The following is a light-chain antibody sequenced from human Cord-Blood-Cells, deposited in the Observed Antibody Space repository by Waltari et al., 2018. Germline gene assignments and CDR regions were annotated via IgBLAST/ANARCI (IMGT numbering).Light chain of an antibody. V-gene: IGLV3-1*01. CDR3: QAWDSSPVV. J-gene: IGLJ2*01. Sequence: SYELTQPPSVSVSPGQTASITCSGDKLGDKYACWYQQKPGQSPVLVIYQDSKRPSGIPGRFPGSNSGNTATLTISGTQAMDEADYYCQAWDSSPVVFGGGTKLTVL. CDR1: KLGDKY. CDR2: QDS.